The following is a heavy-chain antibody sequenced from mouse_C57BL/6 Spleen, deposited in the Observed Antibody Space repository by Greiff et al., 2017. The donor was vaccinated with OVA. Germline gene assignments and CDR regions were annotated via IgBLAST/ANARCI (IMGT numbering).Heavy chain of an antibody. D-gene: IGHD1-1*01. Sequence: QVQLKQSGPELVKPGASVKISCKASGYSFTSYYIHWVKQRPGQGLEWIGWIYPGSGNPKYNEKFKGKATLTADTSSSTAYMQLSSLTSEDAAVDYCAREGHWGSSLDYWGQGTTLTVSS. CDR2: IYPGSGNP. J-gene: IGHJ2*01. CDR3: AREGHWGSSLDY. CDR1: GYSFTSYY. V-gene: IGHV1-66*01.